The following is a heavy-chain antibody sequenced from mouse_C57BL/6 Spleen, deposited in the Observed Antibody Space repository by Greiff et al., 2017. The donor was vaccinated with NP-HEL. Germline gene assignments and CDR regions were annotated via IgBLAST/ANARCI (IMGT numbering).Heavy chain of an antibody. V-gene: IGHV5-16*01. D-gene: IGHD1-1*01. CDR1: GFTFSDYY. Sequence: EVNLVESEGGLVQPGSSMKLSCTASGFTFSDYYMAWVRQVPEKGLEWVANINYDGSSTYYLDSLKSRFIISRDNAKNILYLQMSSLKSEDTATYYCAREDYGSSSFAYWGQGTLVTVSA. CDR2: INYDGSST. J-gene: IGHJ3*01. CDR3: AREDYGSSSFAY.